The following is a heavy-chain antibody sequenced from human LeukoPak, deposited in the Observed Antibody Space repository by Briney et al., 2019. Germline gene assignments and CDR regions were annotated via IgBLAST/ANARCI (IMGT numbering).Heavy chain of an antibody. V-gene: IGHV3-23*01. CDR3: AKDATRYWDFDY. D-gene: IGHD2-8*02. J-gene: IGHJ4*02. Sequence: GGSLRLSCAASGFTFSSYAMTWVRQAPGKGLEWVSALSGSGGSTYYADSVKGRFTISRDNSKNTVYLQMNSLRVEDTAVYYCAKDATRYWDFDYWGQGTLVIVSS. CDR2: LSGSGGST. CDR1: GFTFSSYA.